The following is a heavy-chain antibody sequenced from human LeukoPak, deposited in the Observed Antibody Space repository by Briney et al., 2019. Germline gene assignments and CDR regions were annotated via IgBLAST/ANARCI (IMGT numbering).Heavy chain of an antibody. CDR1: GFTFSSYS. J-gene: IGHJ4*02. Sequence: GGSLRLSCAASGFTFSSYSMNWVRQAPGKGLEWVGRIKSKTDGGTTDYAAPVKGRFTISRDDSKNTLYLQMNSLKTEDTAVYYCTTDSVDTAMAPDYWGQGTLVTVSS. D-gene: IGHD5-18*01. CDR2: IKSKTDGGTT. CDR3: TTDSVDTAMAPDY. V-gene: IGHV3-15*07.